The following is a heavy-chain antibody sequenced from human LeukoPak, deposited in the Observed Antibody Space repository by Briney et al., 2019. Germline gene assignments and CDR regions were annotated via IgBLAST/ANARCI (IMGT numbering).Heavy chain of an antibody. Sequence: KPSETLSLTCTVSGGSISSYYWSWIRQPPGKGLEWIGYIYYSGSTNYNPSLKSRVTISVDTSKNQFSLKLSSVTAADTAVYYCARDGPIGWFDPWGQGTLVTVSS. CDR3: ARDGPIGWFDP. CDR2: IYYSGST. CDR1: GGSISSYY. V-gene: IGHV4-59*01. J-gene: IGHJ5*02.